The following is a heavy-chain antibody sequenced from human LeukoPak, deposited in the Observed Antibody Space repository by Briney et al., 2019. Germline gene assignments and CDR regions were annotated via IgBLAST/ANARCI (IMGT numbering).Heavy chain of an antibody. J-gene: IGHJ4*02. D-gene: IGHD6-19*01. Sequence: GGSLRLSCAASGFTFSSYSMNWVRQAPGKGLEWVSSISSSSSYIYYADSVKGRFTISRDNAMNSLYLQMNSLRAEDTAVYYCARIYSSGWYRDYWGQGTLVTVSS. CDR1: GFTFSSYS. CDR3: ARIYSSGWYRDY. V-gene: IGHV3-21*01. CDR2: ISSSSSYI.